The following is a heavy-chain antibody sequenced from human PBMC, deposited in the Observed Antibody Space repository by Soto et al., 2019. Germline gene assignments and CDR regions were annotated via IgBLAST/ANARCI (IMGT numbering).Heavy chain of an antibody. Sequence: GGSLRLSCAASGFTFSSYGMHWVRQAPGKGLEWVAVIWYDGSNKYYADSVKGRFTISRDNSKNTLYLQMNSLRAGDTAVYYFAIRAVTDTNYYGMDVCCQGTTVNVSS. CDR1: GFTFSSYG. J-gene: IGHJ6*02. V-gene: IGHV3-33*01. CDR3: AIRAVTDTNYYGMDV. D-gene: IGHD6-19*01. CDR2: IWYDGSNK.